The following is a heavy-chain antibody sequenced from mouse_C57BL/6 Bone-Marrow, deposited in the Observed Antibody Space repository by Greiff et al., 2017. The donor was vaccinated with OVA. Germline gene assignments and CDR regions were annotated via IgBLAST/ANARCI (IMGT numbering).Heavy chain of an antibody. Sequence: DVHLVESGGGLVQPKGSLKLSCAASGFSFNTYAMNWVRQAPGKGLEWVARIRSKSNNYATYYADSVKDRFTISRDDSESMLYLQMNNLKTEDTAMYYCVRQWLPYWYFDVWGTGTTVTVSS. D-gene: IGHD2-2*01. CDR1: GFSFNTYA. J-gene: IGHJ1*03. V-gene: IGHV10-1*01. CDR2: IRSKSNNYAT. CDR3: VRQWLPYWYFDV.